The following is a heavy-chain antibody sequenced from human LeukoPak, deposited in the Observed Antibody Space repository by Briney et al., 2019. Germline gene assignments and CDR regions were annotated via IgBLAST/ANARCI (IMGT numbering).Heavy chain of an antibody. V-gene: IGHV4-61*02. Sequence: PSETLSLTSTVSGGSISSGSYYWSWIRQPAGKGLEWIGRIYTSGSTNYNPSLKSRVTISVDTSKNQFSLKLSSVTAADTAVYYCARDFGSSPYGWFDPWGQGTLVTVSS. CDR1: GGSISSGSYY. D-gene: IGHD6-13*01. CDR2: IYTSGST. CDR3: ARDFGSSPYGWFDP. J-gene: IGHJ5*02.